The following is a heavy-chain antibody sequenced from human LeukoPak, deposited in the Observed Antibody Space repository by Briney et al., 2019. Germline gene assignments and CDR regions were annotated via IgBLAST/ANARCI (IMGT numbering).Heavy chain of an antibody. J-gene: IGHJ5*02. Sequence: PSETLSLTCTVSGYSISSGYYWGWIRQPPGKGLEWIGSIYHSGSTYYNPSLKSRVTISVDTSKNQFSLKLSSVTAADTAVYYCARSFSGAKAYNWFDPWGQGTLVTVSS. V-gene: IGHV4-38-2*02. D-gene: IGHD3-10*01. CDR2: IYHSGST. CDR3: ARSFSGAKAYNWFDP. CDR1: GYSISSGYY.